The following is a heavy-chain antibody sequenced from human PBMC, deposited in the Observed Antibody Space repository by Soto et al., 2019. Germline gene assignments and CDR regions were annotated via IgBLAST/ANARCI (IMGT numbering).Heavy chain of an antibody. Sequence: PSETLSLTCTVSADSVSSGDYYWSWIRQPPGKGLEWIGDISYSGNTNYNPSLKSRVTMSLDTSKNQLSLKLSSVTSADTAVYFCAREGALETYYDFWRAYLFRYFDYSGQGPPVTVYS. D-gene: IGHD3-3*01. J-gene: IGHJ4*02. CDR1: ADSVSSGDYY. V-gene: IGHV4-61*08. CDR3: AREGALETYYDFWRAYLFRYFDY. CDR2: ISYSGNT.